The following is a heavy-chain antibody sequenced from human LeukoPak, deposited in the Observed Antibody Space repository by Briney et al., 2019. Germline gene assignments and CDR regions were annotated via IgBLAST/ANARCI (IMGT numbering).Heavy chain of an antibody. CDR3: ARGPMTGTTSYMDV. V-gene: IGHV3-48*02. CDR1: GFTFSSYS. J-gene: IGHJ6*03. Sequence: GGSLRLSCAASGFTFSSYSMNWVRQAPGKGLVCVSHISVSGSITFYADSVKGRFTISRDNAKNSLYLQMSSLRDEDTAVYYCARGPMTGTTSYMDVWGKGTTVTVSS. D-gene: IGHD1-7*01. CDR2: ISVSGSIT.